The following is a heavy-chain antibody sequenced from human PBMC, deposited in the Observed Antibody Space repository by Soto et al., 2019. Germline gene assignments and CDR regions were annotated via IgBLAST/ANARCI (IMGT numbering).Heavy chain of an antibody. J-gene: IGHJ4*02. CDR2: ITGSGGST. D-gene: IGHD1-26*01. V-gene: IGHV3-23*01. Sequence: GGSLRLSCAASGFSFSSYAMSWVRQAPGKGLEWVSGITGSGGSTYYADSVKGRFTISRDNSRNTLYLQTNSLKADDTAVYYCAKVGSISYYFDSWGQGTLVTVSS. CDR1: GFSFSSYA. CDR3: AKVGSISYYFDS.